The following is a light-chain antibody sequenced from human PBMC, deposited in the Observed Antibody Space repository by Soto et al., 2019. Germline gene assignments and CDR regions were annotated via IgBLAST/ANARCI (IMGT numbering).Light chain of an antibody. CDR2: DAS. V-gene: IGKV1-5*01. Sequence: DIQMTQSPSTLSASVGDRVTITCRASQSVSSWLAWYQQIPGKAPKLLIYDASTLESGVPSRFSGSGSGTEFTLTISSLQPDDFATYYCQQSYSTPHTFGGGTKVEIK. CDR3: QQSYSTPHT. J-gene: IGKJ4*01. CDR1: QSVSSW.